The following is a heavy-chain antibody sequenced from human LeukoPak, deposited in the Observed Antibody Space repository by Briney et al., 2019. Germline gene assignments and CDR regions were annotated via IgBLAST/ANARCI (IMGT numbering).Heavy chain of an antibody. Sequence: GGALRVSCADPGFTFDDDDMSWVRQTPGKELEWVSGINWNGGSTGDADSVKGRFTISRDNARNSLYLQMNSLRAEDTALYYCARIAMAGIGDGFDIWGQGTMVTVSS. CDR3: ARIAMAGIGDGFDI. D-gene: IGHD6-19*01. CDR2: INWNGGST. J-gene: IGHJ3*02. V-gene: IGHV3-20*04. CDR1: GFTFDDDD.